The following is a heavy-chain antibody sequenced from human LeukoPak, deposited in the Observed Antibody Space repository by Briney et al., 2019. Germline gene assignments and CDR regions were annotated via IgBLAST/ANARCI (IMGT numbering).Heavy chain of an antibody. D-gene: IGHD2-8*01. V-gene: IGHV3-30*02. Sequence: GGSLRLSCAASGFTFSSYGMHWVRQAPGKGLEWVAFIRYDGSNKYYADSVKGRFTISRDNSKNTLYLQMNSLRAEDTAVYYCAKGGLRYCTNGVCREPDYWGQGTLVTVSS. CDR2: IRYDGSNK. CDR1: GFTFSSYG. J-gene: IGHJ4*02. CDR3: AKGGLRYCTNGVCREPDY.